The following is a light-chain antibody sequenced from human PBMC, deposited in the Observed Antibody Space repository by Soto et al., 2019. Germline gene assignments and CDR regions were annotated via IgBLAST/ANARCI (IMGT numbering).Light chain of an antibody. Sequence: DIVMTQSPLSLPVTPGEPASISCRSSQSLLHSNGYNYLDWYLQKPGQSPQLLIYLGSNRASGVPDRLSGSGSGTEFTLKISRVEAEDVGVYYCMQALQTPDTFGQGTKLEIK. CDR1: QSLLHSNGYNY. CDR2: LGS. J-gene: IGKJ2*01. CDR3: MQALQTPDT. V-gene: IGKV2-28*01.